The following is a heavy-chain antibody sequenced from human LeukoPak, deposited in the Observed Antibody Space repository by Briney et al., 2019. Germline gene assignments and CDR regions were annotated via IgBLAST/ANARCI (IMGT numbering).Heavy chain of an antibody. CDR2: IYYSGST. V-gene: IGHV4-59*01. J-gene: IGHJ6*03. CDR3: ASGPSIVVVPAASNYYMDV. Sequence: PSETLSLTCTVSSGSISSYYWSWLRQPPGKGLEWIGYIYYSGSTNYNPSLKSRVTISVDTSKNQFSLKLSSVTAADTAVYYCASGPSIVVVPAASNYYMDVWGKGTTVTVSS. CDR1: SGSISSYY. D-gene: IGHD2-2*01.